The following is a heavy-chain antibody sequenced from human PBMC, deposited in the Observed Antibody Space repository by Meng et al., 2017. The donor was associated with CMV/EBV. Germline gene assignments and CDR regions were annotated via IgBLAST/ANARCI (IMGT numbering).Heavy chain of an antibody. V-gene: IGHV1-69*12. CDR2: IIPIFGTA. J-gene: IGHJ4*02. CDR1: GGTFSSYA. CDR3: ARQLRLGELSPFDY. D-gene: IGHD3-16*02. Sequence: VPIVQSGAGGQKPRSSVKVSCKASGGTFSSYAISLVRQATGQGLEWMGGIIPIFGTANYAQKFQGRVTITADESTSTAYMELSSLRSEDTAVYYCARQLRLGELSPFDYWGQGTLVTVSS.